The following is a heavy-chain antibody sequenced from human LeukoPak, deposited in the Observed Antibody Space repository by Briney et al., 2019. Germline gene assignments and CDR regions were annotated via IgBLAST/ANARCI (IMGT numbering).Heavy chain of an antibody. CDR1: GFTVSTNY. CDR2: IFSGGTT. Sequence: GGSLRLSCAASGFTVSTNYMSWVRQAPGKGLEWVSLIFSGGTTYYADSVTGRFTISRHNSNNTLHLQMNSLGPEDTAVYYCARAGPLGYYFDYWGRGTLVTVSS. J-gene: IGHJ4*02. D-gene: IGHD2-15*01. V-gene: IGHV3-53*04. CDR3: ARAGPLGYYFDY.